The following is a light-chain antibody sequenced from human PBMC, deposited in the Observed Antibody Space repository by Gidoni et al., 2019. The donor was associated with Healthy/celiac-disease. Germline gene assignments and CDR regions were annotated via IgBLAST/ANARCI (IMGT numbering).Light chain of an antibody. CDR1: KLGDKY. CDR2: QDS. J-gene: IGLJ2*01. CDR3: QAWDSSTVV. V-gene: IGLV3-1*01. Sequence: SYELTQPPSLPLSPGQTASITCPGDKLGDKYACWYQQKPGQSPVLVIYQDSKRPSGIPERFSGSNSGNTATLTISGTQAMDEADYYCQAWDSSTVVFGGGTKLTVL.